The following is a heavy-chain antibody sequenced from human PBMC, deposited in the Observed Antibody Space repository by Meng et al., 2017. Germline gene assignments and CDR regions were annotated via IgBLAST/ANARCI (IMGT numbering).Heavy chain of an antibody. CDR1: GVSISSYY. Sequence: GSLRLSCTVSGVSISSYYWSWIRQPPGKGLEWIGYIYYSGSTNYNPSLKSRVTISVDTSKNQFSLKLSSVTAADTAVYYCARFPLGYDSSGYYSPEGYFDYWGQGTLVTVSS. CDR3: ARFPLGYDSSGYYSPEGYFDY. D-gene: IGHD3-22*01. V-gene: IGHV4-59*01. J-gene: IGHJ4*02. CDR2: IYYSGST.